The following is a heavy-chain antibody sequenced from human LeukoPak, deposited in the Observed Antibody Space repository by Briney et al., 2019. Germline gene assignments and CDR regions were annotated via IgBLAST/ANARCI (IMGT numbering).Heavy chain of an antibody. CDR1: GFTFSSYW. CDR2: IYGGGNT. V-gene: IGHV3-53*01. D-gene: IGHD3-22*01. J-gene: IGHJ4*02. CDR3: ARGRWSSSGYQDY. Sequence: PGGSLRLSCAASGFTFSSYWMTWVRQAPGKGLECVSVIYGGGNTYYADSVGGRFTISRDNSKNTLYLQMNSLRVEDTAMYYCARGRWSSSGYQDYWGRGTLVTVSS.